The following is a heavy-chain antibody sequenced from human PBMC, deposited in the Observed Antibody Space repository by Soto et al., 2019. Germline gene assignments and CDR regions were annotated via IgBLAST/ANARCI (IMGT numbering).Heavy chain of an antibody. V-gene: IGHV4-59*01. D-gene: IGHD4-17*01. CDR2: IYYSGST. Sequence: PSETLSLTCTVSGGSISSYYWSWIRQPPGKGLEWIGYIYYSGSTNYNPSLKSRVTISVDTSKNQFSLKLSSVTAADTAVYYCARSDYVTIDYWGQGTLVTVSS. CDR3: ARSDYVTIDY. CDR1: GGSISSYY. J-gene: IGHJ4*02.